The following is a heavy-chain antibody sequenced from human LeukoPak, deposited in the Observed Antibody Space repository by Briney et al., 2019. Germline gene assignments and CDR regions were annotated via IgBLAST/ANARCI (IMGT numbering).Heavy chain of an antibody. D-gene: IGHD3-3*01. Sequence: SSETLSLTSSVSGGPVSGYYWSWIRQSPGKGLKWIGEIHHSGTTNYNPSLKSRVTISIDTSKNQFSLRLSSVTAADTAVYYCARGGAGYYYYGFDVWGQGTAVTVSS. CDR2: IHHSGTT. V-gene: IGHV4-34*01. CDR3: ARGGAGYYYYGFDV. CDR1: GGPVSGYY. J-gene: IGHJ6*02.